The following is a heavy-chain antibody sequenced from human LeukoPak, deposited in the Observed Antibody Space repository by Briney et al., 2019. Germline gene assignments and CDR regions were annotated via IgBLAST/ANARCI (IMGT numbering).Heavy chain of an antibody. Sequence: PSETLSLTCTVSGGSFNSGSYYWSWIRQPAGKGLGWVGRIYTSGSTNYNPSLKSRVTISVDTSKNQFSLQLTSVTAEDTAVYYCARAMRVDRFFDYWGQGILVTVSS. V-gene: IGHV4-61*02. CDR3: ARAMRVDRFFDY. J-gene: IGHJ4*02. D-gene: IGHD5-12*01. CDR2: IYTSGST. CDR1: GGSFNSGSYY.